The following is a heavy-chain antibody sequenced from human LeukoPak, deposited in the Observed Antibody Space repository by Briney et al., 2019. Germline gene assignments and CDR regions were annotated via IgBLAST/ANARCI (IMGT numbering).Heavy chain of an antibody. CDR3: ASGIAAAGNRGYFQH. D-gene: IGHD6-13*01. CDR2: IIPIFGTA. CDR1: GYTFTSYY. J-gene: IGHJ1*01. Sequence: GASVKVSCKASGYTFTSYYMHWVRQAPGQGLEWMGGIIPIFGTANYAQKFQGRVTITADESTSTAYMELSSLRSEDTAVYYCASGIAAAGNRGYFQHWGQGTLVTVSS. V-gene: IGHV1-69*13.